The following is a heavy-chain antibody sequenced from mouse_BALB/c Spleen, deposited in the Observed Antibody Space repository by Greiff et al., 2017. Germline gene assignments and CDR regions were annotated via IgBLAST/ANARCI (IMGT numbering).Heavy chain of an antibody. V-gene: IGHV4-1*02. CDR3: ARRGYDYDAWFAY. Sequence: EVKLLESGGGLVQPGGSLKLSCAASGFDFSSYWMSWVRQAPGKGLEWIGEINPDSSTINYTPSLKDKFIISRDNAKNTLYLQMSKVRSEDTALYYCARRGYDYDAWFAYWGQGTLVTVSA. CDR2: INPDSSTI. J-gene: IGHJ3*01. D-gene: IGHD2-4*01. CDR1: GFDFSSYW.